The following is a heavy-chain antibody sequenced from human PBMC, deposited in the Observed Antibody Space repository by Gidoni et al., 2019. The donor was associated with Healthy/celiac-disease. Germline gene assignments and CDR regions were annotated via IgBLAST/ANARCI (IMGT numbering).Heavy chain of an antibody. CDR1: GFTFSSYG. D-gene: IGHD2-2*01. CDR3: AREGYCSSTSCYDNWFDP. V-gene: IGHV3-33*01. CDR2: IWYDGSNK. Sequence: QVQLVESGGGVVQPGRSLRLSCAASGFTFSSYGRHWVRQAPGKGLEWLAVIWYDGSNKYYADSVKGRFTISRDNSKNTLYLQMNSLRAEDTAVYYCAREGYCSSTSCYDNWFDPWGQGTLVTVSS. J-gene: IGHJ5*02.